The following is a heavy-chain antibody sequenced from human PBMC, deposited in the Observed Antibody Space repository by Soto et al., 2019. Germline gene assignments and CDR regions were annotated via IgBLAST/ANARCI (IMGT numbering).Heavy chain of an antibody. CDR1: GFTFSSYG. V-gene: IGHV3-30*18. CDR3: AKDHSSSWYTFDY. CDR2: ISYDGSNK. D-gene: IGHD6-13*01. Sequence: GGSLRLSCAASGFTFSSYGMHWVRQAPGKGLEWVAVISYDGSNKYYADSVKGRFTISRDNSKNTLYLQMNSLRAEDTAVYYCAKDHSSSWYTFDYWGQGTLVTVSS. J-gene: IGHJ4*02.